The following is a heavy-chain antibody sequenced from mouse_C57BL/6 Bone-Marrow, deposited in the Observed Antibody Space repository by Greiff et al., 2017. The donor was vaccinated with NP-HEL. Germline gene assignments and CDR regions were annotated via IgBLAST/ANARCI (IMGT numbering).Heavy chain of an antibody. CDR2: IDPENGDT. CDR1: GFNIKDDY. D-gene: IGHD1-1*01. J-gene: IGHJ3*01. CDR3: TTPWGGYYGSRDLAY. V-gene: IGHV14-4*01. Sequence: VQLQQSGAELVRPGASVKLSCTASGFNIKDDYMHWVKQRPEQGLEWIGWIDPENGDTEYASKFQGQATITADTSSNTAYLQLSSLTSEDTAVYYCTTPWGGYYGSRDLAYWGQGTLVTVSA.